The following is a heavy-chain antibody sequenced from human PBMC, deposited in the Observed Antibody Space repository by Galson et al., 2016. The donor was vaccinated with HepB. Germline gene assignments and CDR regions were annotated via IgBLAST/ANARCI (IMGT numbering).Heavy chain of an antibody. CDR3: ARLRRIVTTGSWSSPSYFDY. J-gene: IGHJ4*02. D-gene: IGHD1-26*01. Sequence: SVKLSCKASGYILTGHYVHWVRQAPGQGLEWVGWIEPKSGSYIYAENFQGRVTMTRDTSINTAYMELSRLRSADTAVYYCARLRRIVTTGSWSSPSYFDYWGQGTLVTVSS. CDR1: GYILTGHY. V-gene: IGHV1-2*02. CDR2: IEPKSGSY.